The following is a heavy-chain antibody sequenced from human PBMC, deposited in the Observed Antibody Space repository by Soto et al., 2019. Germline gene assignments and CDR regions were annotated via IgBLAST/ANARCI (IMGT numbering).Heavy chain of an antibody. CDR1: GFTVSSNY. V-gene: IGHV3-53*01. CDR3: AREGAGGSVSPPTRKYYYGMEV. D-gene: IGHD2-8*02. J-gene: IGHJ6*01. Sequence: HPGGSLRLSCAASGFTVSSNYMSWVRQAPGKGLEWVSVIYSGGSTYYADSVKGRFTISRDNSKNTLYLQMNSLRAEDTAVYYCAREGAGGSVSPPTRKYYYGMEVWGQGTTVNVSS. CDR2: IYSGGST.